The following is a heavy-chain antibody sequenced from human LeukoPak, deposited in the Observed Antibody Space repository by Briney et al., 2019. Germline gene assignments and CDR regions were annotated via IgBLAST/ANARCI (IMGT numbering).Heavy chain of an antibody. J-gene: IGHJ4*02. CDR3: AKDRADYYDSSGELDY. D-gene: IGHD3-22*01. Sequence: PGGSLRLSCAASGFTFSSSSMNWVRQAPGKGLEWVSYITSSSSTIYYADSVKGRFTISRDNAKNSLYLQMNSLRAEDTALYYCAKDRADYYDSSGELDYWGQGTLVTVSS. V-gene: IGHV3-48*01. CDR2: ITSSSSTI. CDR1: GFTFSSSS.